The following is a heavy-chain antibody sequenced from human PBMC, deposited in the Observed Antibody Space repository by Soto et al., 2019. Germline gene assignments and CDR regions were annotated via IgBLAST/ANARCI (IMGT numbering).Heavy chain of an antibody. CDR1: GYTFTGYY. V-gene: IGHV1-2*04. D-gene: IGHD2-2*02. CDR2: INPNSGGT. J-gene: IGHJ6*02. Sequence: VASVKVSCKASGYTFTGYYMHWVRQAPGQGLEWMGWINPNSGGTNYAQKFQGWVTMTRDTSISTAYMELSRLRSDDTAVYYCARGACSSTSCYKTYYYYGMDVWGQGTTVTVSS. CDR3: ARGACSSTSCYKTYYYYGMDV.